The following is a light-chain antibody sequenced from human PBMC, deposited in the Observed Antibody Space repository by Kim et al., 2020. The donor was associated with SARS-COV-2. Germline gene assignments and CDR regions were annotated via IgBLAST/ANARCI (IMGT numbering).Light chain of an antibody. CDR3: QQYGSSLLT. CDR1: QSVSSNY. J-gene: IGKJ4*01. Sequence: EIVLTQSPGTLSLSPVERATLSCRASQSVSSNYLAWYQQKPGQAPRLLIYGASSRATGIPDRFSGSGSGTDFTLTIRRLEPEDFAVYYCQQYGSSLLTFGGGTKLEI. CDR2: GAS. V-gene: IGKV3-20*01.